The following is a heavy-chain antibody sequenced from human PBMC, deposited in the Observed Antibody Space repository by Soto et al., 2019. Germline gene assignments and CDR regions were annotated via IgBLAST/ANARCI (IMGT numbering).Heavy chain of an antibody. Sequence: ALVKLSCKASGYSFTSYGISWVRQAPGQGLEWMGWISAYNGNTNYAQKLQGRVTMTTDTSTSTAYMELRSLRSDDTAVYYCARFRDNWNFRGYYYMDVWGKGTTVTVSS. CDR3: ARFRDNWNFRGYYYMDV. V-gene: IGHV1-18*01. D-gene: IGHD1-1*01. CDR1: GYSFTSYG. CDR2: ISAYNGNT. J-gene: IGHJ6*03.